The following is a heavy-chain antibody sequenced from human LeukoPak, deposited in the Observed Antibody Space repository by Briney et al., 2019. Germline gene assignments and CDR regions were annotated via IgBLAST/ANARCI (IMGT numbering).Heavy chain of an antibody. J-gene: IGHJ4*02. CDR1: GGSISSSNW. D-gene: IGHD4-23*01. V-gene: IGHV4-4*02. Sequence: PSGTLSLTCAVSGGSISSSNWWSWVRQPPGKGLEWIGEIYHSGSTNYNPSLKSRVTISVDKSKNQFSLKLSSVTAADTAVYYRAREPPVDYGGTAGFDYWGQGTLVTVSS. CDR2: IYHSGST. CDR3: AREPPVDYGGTAGFDY.